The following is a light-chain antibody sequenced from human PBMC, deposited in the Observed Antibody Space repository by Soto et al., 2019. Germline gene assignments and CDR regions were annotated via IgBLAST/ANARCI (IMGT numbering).Light chain of an antibody. J-gene: IGLJ3*02. CDR2: RDS. CDR1: NIGSKN. V-gene: IGLV3-9*01. Sequence: SYEPTQPLSVSVALGQTARITCGGNNIGSKNVHWYQQKPGQAPVLVIYRDSYRPSGIPERFSGSNSGNTATLTSSRAQAGDEADYYCQVWDSSTAVFGGGTKLTVL. CDR3: QVWDSSTAV.